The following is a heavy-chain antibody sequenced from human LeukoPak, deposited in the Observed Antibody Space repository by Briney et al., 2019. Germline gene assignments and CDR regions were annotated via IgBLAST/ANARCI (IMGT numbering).Heavy chain of an antibody. CDR2: IKQDGSEK. D-gene: IGHD1-26*01. V-gene: IGHV3-7*03. CDR1: GFTFNSYW. J-gene: IGHJ4*02. CDR3: TTGESLVGTSIHVRWAD. Sequence: GGSLRLSCAASGFTFNSYWMSWVRQAPGKGLEWVANIKQDGSEKYYVDSVKGRFTISRDNAKNSLYLQMNSLRAEDTAVYYCTTGESLVGTSIHVRWADWGQGVLVIVSS.